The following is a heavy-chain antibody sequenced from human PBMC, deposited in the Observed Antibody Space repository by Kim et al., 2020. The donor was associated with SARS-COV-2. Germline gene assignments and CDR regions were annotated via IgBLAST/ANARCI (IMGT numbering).Heavy chain of an antibody. CDR2: ISYDGSNK. CDR1: GFTFSSYA. CDR3: ARTDLYSGSYDSCFDY. D-gene: IGHD1-26*01. Sequence: GGSLRLSCAASGFTFSSYAMHWVRQAPGKGLEWVAVISYDGSNKYYADSVKGRFTISRDNSKNTLYLQMNSLRAEDTAVYYCARTDLYSGSYDSCFDYWGQGTLVTVSS. V-gene: IGHV3-30-3*01. J-gene: IGHJ4*02.